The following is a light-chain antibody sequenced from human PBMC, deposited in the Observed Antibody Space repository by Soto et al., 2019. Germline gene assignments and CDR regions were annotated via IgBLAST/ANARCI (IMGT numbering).Light chain of an antibody. CDR1: SSDIGGYNY. Sequence: QSALTQPASVSGSPGQSITISCTGTSSDIGGYNYVSWYQQHPGKAPKLMIYEVSNRPSGVSNRFSGSKSGNTASLTISGLQAEDEAEYYCSSYTSSSILFGTGTKVTVL. CDR2: EVS. V-gene: IGLV2-14*01. J-gene: IGLJ1*01. CDR3: SSYTSSSIL.